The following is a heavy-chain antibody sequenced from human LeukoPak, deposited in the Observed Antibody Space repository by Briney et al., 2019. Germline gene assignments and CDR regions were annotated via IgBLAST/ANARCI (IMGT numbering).Heavy chain of an antibody. CDR1: GFTFSSYG. V-gene: IGHV3-33*01. CDR3: ARDREYRNDHYYYGMDV. J-gene: IGHJ6*04. Sequence: GGSLRLSCAASGFTFSSYGMHWVRQAPGKGLEWVAVIWYDGSNKYYADSVKGRFTISRDNSKNTLYLQVNSLRAEDTAVYYCARDREYRNDHYYYGMDVWGKGTTVTVSS. D-gene: IGHD1-1*01. CDR2: IWYDGSNK.